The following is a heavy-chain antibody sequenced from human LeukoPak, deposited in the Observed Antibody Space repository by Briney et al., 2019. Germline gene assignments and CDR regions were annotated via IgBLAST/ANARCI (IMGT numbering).Heavy chain of an antibody. J-gene: IGHJ6*03. V-gene: IGHV4-39*07. CDR1: SGSISSSIYY. Sequence: PSETLSLTCTVSSGSISSSIYYWGWIRQPPGKGLEWIGSIHYSGSSGSTYYNPSLKSRVTISEDTSKNQFSLKVRSVIAADTAVYYCARDGSLDGSGYYYYMDVWAKGPRSPSP. CDR2: IHYSGSSGST. D-gene: IGHD3-10*01. CDR3: ARDGSLDGSGYYYYMDV.